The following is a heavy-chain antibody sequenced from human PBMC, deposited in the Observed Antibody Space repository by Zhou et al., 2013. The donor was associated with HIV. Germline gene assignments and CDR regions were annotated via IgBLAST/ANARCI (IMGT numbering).Heavy chain of an antibody. CDR1: GGTFNSNG. D-gene: IGHD5-12*01. J-gene: IGHJ3*02. CDR2: IIPSSGTV. V-gene: IGHV1-69*12. Sequence: QVQLVQSGAEVKKAGSSVRVSCKTAGGTFNSNGISWVRHAPGQGLEWMGGIIPSSGTVNFAQKFQDRVILTADASTDTVYIDLSRLTSEDTAVYYCARDGYEGARCFDIWGQGTMVTVSS. CDR3: ARDGYEGARCFDI.